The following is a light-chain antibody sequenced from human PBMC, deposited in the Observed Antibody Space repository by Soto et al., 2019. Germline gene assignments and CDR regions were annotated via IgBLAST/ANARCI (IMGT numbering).Light chain of an antibody. J-gene: IGLJ1*01. V-gene: IGLV2-14*01. CDR2: EVS. CDR3: NSYTNTAARV. Sequence: QSALTQPASVSGSPGQSITISCTGTSSDVGANDFVSWYQQLPDKAPKLMIYEVSNWPSGVSNRFSGSKSGNTASLTISGLQAEDEADYYCNSYTNTAARVFGTGTKVTVL. CDR1: SSDVGANDF.